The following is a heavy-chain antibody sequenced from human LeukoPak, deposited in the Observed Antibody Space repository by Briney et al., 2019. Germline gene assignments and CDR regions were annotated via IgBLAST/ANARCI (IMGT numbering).Heavy chain of an antibody. Sequence: SVKVSCKASGYTFTNYGISWVRQAPGQGLEWMGGIIPIFGTANYAQKFQGRVTITADESTSTAYMELSSLRSEDTAVYYCARAPYRRDGYNYYGYYFDYWGQGTLVTVSS. CDR3: ARAPYRRDGYNYYGYYFDY. CDR1: GYTFTNYG. CDR2: IIPIFGTA. J-gene: IGHJ4*02. V-gene: IGHV1-69*13. D-gene: IGHD5-24*01.